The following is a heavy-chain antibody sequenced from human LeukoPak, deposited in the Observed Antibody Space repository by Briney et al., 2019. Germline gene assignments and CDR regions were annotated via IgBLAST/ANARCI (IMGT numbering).Heavy chain of an antibody. D-gene: IGHD6-6*01. CDR3: VSLKSSSCDYYYYYMDV. Sequence: GGSLRLSCAASGFTFSSYSMKWVRQAPGKGLEWVSSISSSSSYIYYADSVKGRFTISRDNAKNSLYLQMNSLRAEDTSVYYCVSLKSSSCDYYYYYMDVWGKGTTVTVSS. V-gene: IGHV3-21*01. CDR2: ISSSSSYI. J-gene: IGHJ6*03. CDR1: GFTFSSYS.